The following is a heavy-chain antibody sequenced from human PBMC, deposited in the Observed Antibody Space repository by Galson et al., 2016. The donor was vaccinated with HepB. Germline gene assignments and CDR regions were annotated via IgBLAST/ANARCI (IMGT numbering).Heavy chain of an antibody. CDR3: ARGGLALGFDD. CDR1: GGSITNSDW. Sequence: SETLSLTCSVSGGSITNSDWWSWVRQPPGKGLEWIAEIHYNGRPNHSPSLKSRVTISVDKSRNQFSLKLSSVTAADTAVYYCARGGLALGFDDWGQGALVTVSS. CDR2: IHYNGRP. D-gene: IGHD3-16*01. J-gene: IGHJ4*02. V-gene: IGHV4/OR15-8*01.